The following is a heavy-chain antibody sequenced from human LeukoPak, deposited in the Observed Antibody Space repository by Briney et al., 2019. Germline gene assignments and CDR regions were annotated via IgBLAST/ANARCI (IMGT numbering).Heavy chain of an antibody. J-gene: IGHJ5*02. Sequence: GGSLRLSCAASGFTFSSYGMHWVRQAPGKGLEWVAFIRYDGSNKYYADSVKGRFTISRDNSKNTLYLQMNSLRAEDTAVYYCARHYSGSSSWYRFDPWGQGTLVTVSS. V-gene: IGHV3-30*02. D-gene: IGHD6-13*01. CDR3: ARHYSGSSSWYRFDP. CDR1: GFTFSSYG. CDR2: IRYDGSNK.